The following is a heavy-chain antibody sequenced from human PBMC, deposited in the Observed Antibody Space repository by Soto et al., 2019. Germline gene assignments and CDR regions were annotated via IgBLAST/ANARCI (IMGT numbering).Heavy chain of an antibody. CDR2: IYYSGST. CDR1: GGSISSYY. D-gene: IGHD6-13*01. Sequence: PSETLSLTCTVSGGSISSYYWSWIRQPPGKGLEWIGYIYYSGSTNYNPSLKSRVTISVDTSKNQFSLKLSSVTAADTAVYYCARVSIAAAGTFWFDPWGQGTLVTVSS. V-gene: IGHV4-59*01. J-gene: IGHJ5*02. CDR3: ARVSIAAAGTFWFDP.